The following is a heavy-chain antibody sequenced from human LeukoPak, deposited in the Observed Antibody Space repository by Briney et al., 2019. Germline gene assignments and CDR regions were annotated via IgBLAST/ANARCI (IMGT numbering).Heavy chain of an antibody. CDR3: ARGDVDPYVFDI. Sequence: SETLSLTCTVSGGSISSSSYYWGWIRQPPGKGLEWIGSIYYSGSTYYNPSLKSRVTISVHTSKNQFSLKLSSVTAADTAVYYCARGDVDPYVFDIWGQGTMVTVSS. CDR1: GGSISSSSYY. V-gene: IGHV4-39*07. D-gene: IGHD3-10*02. J-gene: IGHJ3*02. CDR2: IYYSGST.